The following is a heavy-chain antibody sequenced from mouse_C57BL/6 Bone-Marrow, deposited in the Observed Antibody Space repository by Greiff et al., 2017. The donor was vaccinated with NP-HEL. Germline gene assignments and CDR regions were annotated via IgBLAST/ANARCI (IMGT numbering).Heavy chain of an antibody. V-gene: IGHV1-81*01. CDR2: IYPRSGNT. J-gene: IGHJ3*01. CDR3: ARLWYYGAWFAY. Sequence: VQLQQSGAELARPGASVKLSCKASGYTFTSYGISWVKQRTGQGLEWIGEIYPRSGNTYYNEKFKGKATLTADKSSSTAYMELRSLTSEDSAVYFCARLWYYGAWFAYWGQGTLVTVSA. CDR1: GYTFTSYG. D-gene: IGHD1-1*01.